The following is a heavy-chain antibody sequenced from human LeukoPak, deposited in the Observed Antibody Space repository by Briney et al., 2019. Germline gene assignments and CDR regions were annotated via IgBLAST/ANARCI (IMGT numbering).Heavy chain of an antibody. V-gene: IGHV3-43*01. D-gene: IGHD5-18*01. CDR2: ISWDGGST. CDR1: GFTFDDYT. J-gene: IGHJ4*02. CDR3: AKEIGYSYGYDY. Sequence: QTGGSLRLSCAASGFTFDDYTMHWARQAPGKGLEWVSLISWDGGSTYYADSVKGRFTISRDNSKNSLYLQMNSLRTEDTALYYCAKEIGYSYGYDYWGQGTLVTVSS.